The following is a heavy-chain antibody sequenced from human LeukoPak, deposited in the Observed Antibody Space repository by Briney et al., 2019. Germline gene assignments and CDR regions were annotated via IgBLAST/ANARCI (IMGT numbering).Heavy chain of an antibody. CDR3: SRDCSSDWCIFDF. D-gene: IGHD6-19*01. Sequence: ASVKVSCKASGYNLTTYGITWVRQAPGQGLEWIGWISAHNGNTNYAQNLQGRVTITTDTTTTTAYMELRSLRSEDTAVYYCSRDCSSDWCIFDFWGQGTLVTVSS. CDR1: GYNLTTYG. V-gene: IGHV1-18*04. CDR2: ISAHNGNT. J-gene: IGHJ4*02.